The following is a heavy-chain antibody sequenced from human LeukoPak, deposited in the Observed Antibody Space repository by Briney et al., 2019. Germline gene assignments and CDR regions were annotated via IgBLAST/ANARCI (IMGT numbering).Heavy chain of an antibody. CDR3: ARVVDTAMVSAFDI. CDR1: GGTFSSYA. V-gene: IGHV1-69*05. D-gene: IGHD5-18*01. J-gene: IGHJ3*02. CDR2: IIPIFGTA. Sequence: ASVKVSCKASGGTFSSYAISWVRQAPGQGLEWMGGIIPIFGTANYAQKFQGRVTTTTDESTSTAYMELSSLRSEDTAVYYCARVVDTAMVSAFDIWGQGTMVTVSS.